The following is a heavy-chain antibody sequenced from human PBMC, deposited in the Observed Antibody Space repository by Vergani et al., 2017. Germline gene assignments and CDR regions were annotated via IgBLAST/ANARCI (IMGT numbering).Heavy chain of an antibody. CDR1: GGSFSTGGQS. D-gene: IGHD3-9*01. J-gene: IGHJ4*02. Sequence: QLQLQESGPGLVKPSQTLSLTCTVSGGSFSTGGQSWTWLRQSAGKGLEWIGRIYTSGATNYNPSLRSRAIMSVDASKKQFSLKLTSVTAADTAVYYGARTESFILRYFHWALWGQGTLVTVSS. CDR2: IYTSGAT. CDR3: ARTESFILRYFHWAL. V-gene: IGHV4-61*02.